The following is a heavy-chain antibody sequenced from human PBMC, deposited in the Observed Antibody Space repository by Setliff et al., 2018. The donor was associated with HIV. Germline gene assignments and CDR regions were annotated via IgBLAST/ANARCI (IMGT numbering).Heavy chain of an antibody. J-gene: IGHJ1*01. CDR3: AQAQTSVSGSYYQYLQH. Sequence: GGSLRLSCAASELTSSNYAMTWVRQAPGKGLEWVSSLSGSGGSTYYADSVKGRFTISRDNSKNTLYLRMNSLRAEDTAVYYCAQAQTSVSGSYYQYLQHWGQGTLVTVSS. CDR2: LSGSGGST. D-gene: IGHD3-10*01. CDR1: ELTSSNYA. V-gene: IGHV3-23*01.